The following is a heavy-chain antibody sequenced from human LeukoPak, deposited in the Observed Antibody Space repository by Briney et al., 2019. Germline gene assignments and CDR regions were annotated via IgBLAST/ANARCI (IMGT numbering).Heavy chain of an antibody. CDR2: IYYSGST. D-gene: IGHD6-13*01. Sequence: PSETLSLTCTVSGGSISSSSYYWGWIRQPPGKGLEWIGSIYYSGSTYYNPSLKSRVTISVDTSKNQFSLKLSSVTAADTAVYYCARVVAAAGGNYYYYYYMDVWGKGTTVTISS. CDR3: ARVVAAAGGNYYYYYYMDV. CDR1: GGSISSSSYY. J-gene: IGHJ6*03. V-gene: IGHV4-39*07.